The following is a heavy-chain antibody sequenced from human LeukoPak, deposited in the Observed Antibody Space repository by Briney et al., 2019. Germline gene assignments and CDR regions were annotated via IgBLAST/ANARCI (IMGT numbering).Heavy chain of an antibody. V-gene: IGHV3-7*01. CDR1: GFTFSSYW. D-gene: IGHD2-2*01. CDR2: IKQDGSEK. Sequence: GGSLRLSCAASGFTFSSYWMSWIRQAPGKGLEWVANIKQDGSEKCYLDSVKGRFTISRDNAKNSLYLQMSSLRAEDTAVYYCARNLPAADYWGQGTLVTVSS. J-gene: IGHJ4*02. CDR3: ARNLPAADY.